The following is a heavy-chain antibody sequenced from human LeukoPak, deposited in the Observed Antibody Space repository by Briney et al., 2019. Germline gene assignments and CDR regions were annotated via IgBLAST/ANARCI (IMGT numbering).Heavy chain of an antibody. V-gene: IGHV3-30*19. CDR2: IWYDGSNK. D-gene: IGHD2-8*01. Sequence: GRSLRLSCAASGFTFSSYGMHWVRQAPGKGLEWVAVIWYDGSNKYYADSVKGRFTISRDNSKNTLYLQMNSLRAEDTAVYYCARTDIVLMVYALNAFDIWGQGTMVTVSS. J-gene: IGHJ3*02. CDR1: GFTFSSYG. CDR3: ARTDIVLMVYALNAFDI.